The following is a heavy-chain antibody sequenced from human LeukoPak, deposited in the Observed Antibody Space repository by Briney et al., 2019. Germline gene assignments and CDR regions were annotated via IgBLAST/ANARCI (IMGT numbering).Heavy chain of an antibody. V-gene: IGHV4-59*01. CDR3: ARWSLAGATLEY. CDR1: GGSISSYY. D-gene: IGHD1-26*01. Sequence: PSETLSLTCTVSGGSISSYYWSWIRQPPGEGLEWIGYIYYTGGTNYYPSLKSRVTISVDTSKNQFSLKLTSVTAADTAVYYCARWSLAGATLEYWDQGILVTVSS. CDR2: IYYTGGT. J-gene: IGHJ4*02.